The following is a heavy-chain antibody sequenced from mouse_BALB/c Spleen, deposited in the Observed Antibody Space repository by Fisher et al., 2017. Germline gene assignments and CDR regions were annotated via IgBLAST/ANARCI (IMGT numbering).Heavy chain of an antibody. Sequence: FTISRDNAKNTLYLQMSSLKSEDTAMYYCARHGAGTYYAMDYWGQGTSVTVSS. V-gene: IGHV5-12-1*01. J-gene: IGHJ4*01. D-gene: IGHD4-1*01. CDR3: ARHGAGTYYAMDY.